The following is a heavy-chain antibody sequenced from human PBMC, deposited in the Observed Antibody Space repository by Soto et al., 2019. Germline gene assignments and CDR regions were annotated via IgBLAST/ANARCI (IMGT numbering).Heavy chain of an antibody. CDR2: IFESGAT. J-gene: IGHJ4*02. D-gene: IGHD1-7*01. CDR1: DGSISSSSW. V-gene: IGHV4-4*02. Sequence: SETLSLTCAVSDGSISSSSWWTWVRQSPGKGLEWIGEIFESGATNYNPSLKSRLTMSVDKSKNQFSLNLSSLTAADTAVYFCTTSHAGELNNWGQGTLVTVSS. CDR3: TTSHAGELNN.